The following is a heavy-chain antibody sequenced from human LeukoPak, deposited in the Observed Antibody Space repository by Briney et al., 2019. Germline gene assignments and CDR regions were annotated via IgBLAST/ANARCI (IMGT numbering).Heavy chain of an antibody. CDR2: INQDGSEK. V-gene: IGHV3-7*05. CDR3: ARDKSYGDSEDY. CDR1: GFTLSTYW. J-gene: IGHJ4*02. Sequence: GALILSCASSGFTLSTYWMSWVRPAPGKGLEWVANINQDGSEKYYVDSVKGRFAVSRDNAKNTLYLQMNSLRAEDTAVYYCARDKSYGDSEDYWGQGTLVTVSS. D-gene: IGHD4-17*01.